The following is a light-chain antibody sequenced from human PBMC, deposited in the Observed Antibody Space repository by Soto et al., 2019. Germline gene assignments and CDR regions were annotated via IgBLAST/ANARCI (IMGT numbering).Light chain of an antibody. CDR3: QQYDNWPPWT. CDR1: QSVSSY. Sequence: EIVLTQSPATLSLSPGERATLSCRASQSVSSYLAWYQQKPGQVPRLLIFGASTRATGIPARFSGSGSGTEFTLTINSLQSEDFAVYYCQQYDNWPPWTFGQGTKVDIK. J-gene: IGKJ1*01. V-gene: IGKV3-15*01. CDR2: GAS.